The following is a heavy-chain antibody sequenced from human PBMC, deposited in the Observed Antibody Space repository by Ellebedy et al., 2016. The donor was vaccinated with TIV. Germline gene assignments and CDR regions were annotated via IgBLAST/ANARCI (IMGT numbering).Heavy chain of an antibody. Sequence: GESLKISCKASGYDFPSYWIGWVRQMPGRGLEWMGTIFPGDSDTRYSPSFQGQVTISVDKSISTAYLQWSSLKASDTAMYYCARHQYSTFVGGLFDYWGQGTLVTVSS. CDR1: GYDFPSYW. D-gene: IGHD6-6*01. CDR3: ARHQYSTFVGGLFDY. J-gene: IGHJ4*02. V-gene: IGHV5-51*01. CDR2: IFPGDSDT.